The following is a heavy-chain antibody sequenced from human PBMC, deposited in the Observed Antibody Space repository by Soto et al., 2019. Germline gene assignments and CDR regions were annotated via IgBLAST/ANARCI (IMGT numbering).Heavy chain of an antibody. Sequence: ASVKVSCKASGGTFSSYAISWVRQAPGQGLEWMGGIIPIFGTANYAQKFQGRVTITADESTSTAYMELNSLRSEDTAVYYCASSGFYDSSGYDNWFDPWGQGTLVTVSS. CDR2: IIPIFGTA. V-gene: IGHV1-69*13. J-gene: IGHJ5*02. CDR1: GGTFSSYA. D-gene: IGHD3-22*01. CDR3: ASSGFYDSSGYDNWFDP.